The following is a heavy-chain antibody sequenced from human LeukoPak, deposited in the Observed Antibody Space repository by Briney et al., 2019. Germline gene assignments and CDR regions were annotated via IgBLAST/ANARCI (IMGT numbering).Heavy chain of an antibody. D-gene: IGHD3-10*01. Sequence: GGSLRLSCAASGFTFSSYAMSWVRQAPGKGLEWVAVISYDGSNKYYADSVKGRFTISRDNSKNTLYLQMNSLRAEDTAVYYCAKHSESGYYYMDVWGKGTTVTVSS. CDR1: GFTFSSYA. J-gene: IGHJ6*03. V-gene: IGHV3-30*18. CDR2: ISYDGSNK. CDR3: AKHSESGYYYMDV.